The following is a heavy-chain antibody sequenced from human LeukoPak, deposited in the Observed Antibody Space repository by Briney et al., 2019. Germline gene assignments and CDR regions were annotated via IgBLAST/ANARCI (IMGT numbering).Heavy chain of an antibody. J-gene: IGHJ4*02. CDR3: ARGTDQIHIMTTVTTIVRQLVGDYIDY. Sequence: PSETLSLTCTVSGGSISSGGYYWSWIRQHPGKGLEWIGYIYYSGSTYYNPSLKSRVTISVDTSKNQFSLKLSSVTAADTAVYYCARGTDQIHIMTTVTTIVRQLVGDYIDYWGQGTLVTVSS. CDR1: GGSISSGGYY. V-gene: IGHV4-31*03. CDR2: IYYSGST. D-gene: IGHD4-11*01.